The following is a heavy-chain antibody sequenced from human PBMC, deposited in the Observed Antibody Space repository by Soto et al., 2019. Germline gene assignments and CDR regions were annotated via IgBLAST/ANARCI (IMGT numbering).Heavy chain of an antibody. D-gene: IGHD4-17*01. V-gene: IGHV4-59*01. CDR3: ARALDYGDYVGYFDY. Sequence: SETLSLTCTVSGGSISSYYWSWIRQPPGKGLEWIGYIYYSGSTNYNPSLKSRVTISVDTSKNQFSLKLSSVTAADTAVYYCARALDYGDYVGYFDYWGQGTLVTVSS. J-gene: IGHJ4*02. CDR2: IYYSGST. CDR1: GGSISSYY.